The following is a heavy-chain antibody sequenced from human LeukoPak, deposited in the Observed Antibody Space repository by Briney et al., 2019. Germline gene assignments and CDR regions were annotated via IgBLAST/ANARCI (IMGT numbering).Heavy chain of an antibody. V-gene: IGHV4-34*01. CDR3: ARRESPLYGAFPFGAFDI. Sequence: SETLSLTCAVYGGSFSGYYWSWIPQPPGKGLEWIGEINHSGSTYYNPSLKSRVTISVDTSKNQFSLKLSSVTAADTAVYYCARRESPLYGAFPFGAFDIWGQGTMVTVSS. CDR2: INHSGST. J-gene: IGHJ3*02. D-gene: IGHD4/OR15-4a*01. CDR1: GGSFSGYY.